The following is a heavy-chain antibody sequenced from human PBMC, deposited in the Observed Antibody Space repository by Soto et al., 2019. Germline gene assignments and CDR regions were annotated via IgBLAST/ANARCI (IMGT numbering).Heavy chain of an antibody. J-gene: IGHJ6*02. D-gene: IGHD5-18*01. Sequence: SLTCAVYGGSFSGYYWSWIRQPPGKGLEWIGEINHSGSTNYNPSLKSRVTISVDTSKNQFSLKLSSVTAADTAVYYCARLGYSSSMDVWGQGTTVTVSS. CDR2: INHSGST. CDR3: ARLGYSSSMDV. CDR1: GGSFSGYY. V-gene: IGHV4-34*01.